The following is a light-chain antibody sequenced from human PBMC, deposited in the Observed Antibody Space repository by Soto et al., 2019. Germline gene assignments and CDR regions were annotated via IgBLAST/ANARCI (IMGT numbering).Light chain of an antibody. Sequence: EIVMTQSSATLSVSPGERATLSCRASETIHSNLAWYQQKPGQAPRLLIYGALSRATGVPARFSGSGSGTEFTLTITSLQSEDFAVYYCQQYNKWPLTFGGGTKVEIK. J-gene: IGKJ4*01. CDR1: ETIHSN. V-gene: IGKV3-15*01. CDR2: GAL. CDR3: QQYNKWPLT.